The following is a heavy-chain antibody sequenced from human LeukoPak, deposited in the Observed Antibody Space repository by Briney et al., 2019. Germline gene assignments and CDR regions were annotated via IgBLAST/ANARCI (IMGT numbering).Heavy chain of an antibody. V-gene: IGHV4-31*03. CDR3: ARLYFDSTYYFDY. Sequence: SQTLSLTCTVSGGSISSGGYYWSWIRQHPGKGLEWIGYIYYSGSTYYNPSLKSRVTISVDTSKNQFSLKLSSVTAADTAVHYCARLYFDSTYYFDYWGQGTLVTVSS. CDR1: GGSISSGGYY. D-gene: IGHD3-9*01. CDR2: IYYSGST. J-gene: IGHJ4*02.